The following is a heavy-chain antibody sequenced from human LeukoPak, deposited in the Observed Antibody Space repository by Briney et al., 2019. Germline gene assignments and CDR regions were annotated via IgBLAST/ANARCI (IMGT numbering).Heavy chain of an antibody. V-gene: IGHV1-2*02. D-gene: IGHD1-26*01. CDR2: INPNSGGT. J-gene: IGHJ4*02. CDR1: GYTFTGYY. CDR3: ARGIVGATTGD. Sequence: GGSVRVSCKASGYTFTGYYMHWVRQAPGQGVEWMGWINPNSGGTNYAQKFQGRVTMTRDTSISTAYMELSRLRSDDTAVYYCARGIVGATTGDWGQGTLVTVSS.